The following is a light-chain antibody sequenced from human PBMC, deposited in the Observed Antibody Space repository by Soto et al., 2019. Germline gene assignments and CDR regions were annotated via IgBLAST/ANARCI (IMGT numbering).Light chain of an antibody. CDR3: QQYGSWPPIT. CDR1: QSISSN. J-gene: IGKJ5*01. V-gene: IGKV3-15*01. CDR2: GAS. Sequence: EVVMTQSPATLSVSPWERVTLSCRASQSISSNLAWYQQKPGQAPRLLISGASTRATGIPDRFSGSGSGTEFTLTISSLQSEDSAVYYCQQYGSWPPITFGQGTRLEIK.